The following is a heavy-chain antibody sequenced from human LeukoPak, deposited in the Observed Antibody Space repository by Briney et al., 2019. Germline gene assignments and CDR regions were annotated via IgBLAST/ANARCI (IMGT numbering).Heavy chain of an antibody. CDR1: GYSISSGYY. CDR2: IYHSGST. V-gene: IGHV4-38-2*02. D-gene: IGHD3-16*01. J-gene: IGHJ4*02. CDR3: AKSPGGRHHN. Sequence: SETLSLTCTVSGYSISSGYYWGWTRQPPGKGLEWIGSIYHSGSTYYNPSLKSRVTISVDTSKNQFSLKLSSVTAADTAVYYCAKSPGGRHHNWGQGTLVTVSS.